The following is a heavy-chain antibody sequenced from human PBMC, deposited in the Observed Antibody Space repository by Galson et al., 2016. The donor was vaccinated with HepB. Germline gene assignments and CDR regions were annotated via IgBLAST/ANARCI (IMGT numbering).Heavy chain of an antibody. Sequence: SLRLSCAASGVTLRSFAMNWVRQAPGKGLEWVSSISEYGDTTDYADSVKGRFTISRDNPKNTLYLQMDSLRVEDTAVYYCARENSPEAFDIWGHGTLVTVSS. D-gene: IGHD2/OR15-2a*01. CDR2: ISEYGDTT. CDR3: ARENSPEAFDI. V-gene: IGHV3-23*01. CDR1: GVTLRSFA. J-gene: IGHJ3*02.